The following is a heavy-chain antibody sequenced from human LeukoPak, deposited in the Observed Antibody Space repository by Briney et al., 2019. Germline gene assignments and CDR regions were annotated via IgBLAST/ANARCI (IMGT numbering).Heavy chain of an antibody. J-gene: IGHJ5*02. CDR1: GGTFSSHA. V-gene: IGHV1-69*13. CDR3: ARESATYVRFDP. D-gene: IGHD5-24*01. CDR2: IIPIFGTA. Sequence: GASVKVSCKASGGTFSSHAISWVRQAPGQGLEWMGGIIPIFGTANYAQKFQGRVTITADESTSTAYMELSSLRSEDTAVYYCARESATYVRFDPWGQGTLVTVSS.